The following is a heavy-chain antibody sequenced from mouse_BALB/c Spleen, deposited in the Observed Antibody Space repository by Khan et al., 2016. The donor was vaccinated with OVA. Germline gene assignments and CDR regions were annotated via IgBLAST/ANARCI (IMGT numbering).Heavy chain of an antibody. CDR1: GYIFTSYW. Sequence: QVQLQQSGAELVRPGASVKLSCKTSGYIFTSYWIHWVKQRSGQGLEWIARIYPGTDNTYYNERLKDKATLTADKSSSTAYMQPSSLKSEDAAVYFCAREEALYYVDYWGQGTTLTGSA. D-gene: IGHD3-2*02. CDR3: AREEALYYVDY. J-gene: IGHJ2*01. CDR2: IYPGTDNT. V-gene: IGHV1S132*01.